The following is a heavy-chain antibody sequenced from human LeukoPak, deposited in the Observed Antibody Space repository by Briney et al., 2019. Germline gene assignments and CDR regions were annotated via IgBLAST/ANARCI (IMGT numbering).Heavy chain of an antibody. CDR3: ATYTHWVAGDV. D-gene: IGHD3-16*01. CDR1: GFTFSESW. J-gene: IGHJ6*02. Sequence: GGSLRLSCAASGFTFSESWMSWVRQAPGEGLEWLANMNQDGSERDYVDSVKGRFTISRDNARKSLYLQMSSLRAEDTAVYYCATYTHWVAGDVWGRGTTVTVSS. CDR2: MNQDGSER. V-gene: IGHV3-7*01.